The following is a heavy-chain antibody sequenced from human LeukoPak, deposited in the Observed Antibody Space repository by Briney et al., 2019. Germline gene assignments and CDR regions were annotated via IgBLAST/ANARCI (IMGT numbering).Heavy chain of an antibody. D-gene: IGHD2-21*02. CDR2: INPSGGST. CDR1: GYTFTSYY. CDR3: ARGGPYCGGDCYSFDY. V-gene: IGHV1-46*01. J-gene: IGHJ4*02. Sequence: ASVKVSCKASGYTFTSYYMHWVRQAPGQGLEWMGIINPSGGSTSYAQKFQGRVTMTRDMSTSTVYMELSSLRSEDTAVYYCARGGPYCGGDCYSFDYWGQGTLVTVSS.